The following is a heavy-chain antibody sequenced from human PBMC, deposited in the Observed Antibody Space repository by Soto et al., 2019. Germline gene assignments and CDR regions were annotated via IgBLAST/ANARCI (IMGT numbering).Heavy chain of an antibody. Sequence: QITLKESGPTLVKPTQTLTLTCTCSGFSLDTRGVGVAWIRQPQGKALEWLALIYWDDDKRYSTSLRSRLTITTDTSKKQVILILTTMDTVDTAPYYCVRTSPDFSYFYYIDVWGKGTTVTVSS. D-gene: IGHD2-2*01. J-gene: IGHJ6*03. CDR3: VRTSPDFSYFYYIDV. CDR2: IYWDDDK. V-gene: IGHV2-5*02. CDR1: GFSLDTRGVG.